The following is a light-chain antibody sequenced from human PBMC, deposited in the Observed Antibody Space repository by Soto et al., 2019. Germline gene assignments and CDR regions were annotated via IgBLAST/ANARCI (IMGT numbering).Light chain of an antibody. CDR2: GAS. CDR1: QRVSSN. J-gene: IGKJ4*01. Sequence: EIVMTQSPATLSVSPGERATLSCRASQRVSSNLAWYQQQPGQAPRLLIYGASTRATGIPARCSGSGSGTVFTFTISSLQSEDFAVYYCQQYNNWPLTFGGGTKVEIK. CDR3: QQYNNWPLT. V-gene: IGKV3-15*01.